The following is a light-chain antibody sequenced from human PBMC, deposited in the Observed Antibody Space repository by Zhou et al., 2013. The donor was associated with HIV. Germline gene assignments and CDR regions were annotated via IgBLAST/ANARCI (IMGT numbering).Light chain of an antibody. Sequence: DIQMTQSPSTLSASVGDRVTITCRASHSISSWLAWYQHKPGKAPKLLIYKASRLESGVPPRFSGSGSGTHFTFTISSLQPEDFGIYYCQQYDRLITFGQGTRLEIK. J-gene: IGKJ5*01. CDR1: HSISSW. CDR3: QQYDRLIT. V-gene: IGKV1-5*03. CDR2: KAS.